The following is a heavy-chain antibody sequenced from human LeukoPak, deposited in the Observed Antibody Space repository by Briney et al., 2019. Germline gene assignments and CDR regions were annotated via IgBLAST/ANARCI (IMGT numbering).Heavy chain of an antibody. CDR1: GFTFSSYW. CDR3: ARDVNYYDSSGSLPGGAFDI. D-gene: IGHD3-22*01. V-gene: IGHV3-7*01. CDR2: IKQDGSEK. J-gene: IGHJ3*02. Sequence: PGGSLRLSCAASGFTFSSYWISWFRKAPGKGLEWVANIKQDGSEKYYVDSVKGRFTISRDNAKNSLYLQMNSLRAEDTAVYYCARDVNYYDSSGSLPGGAFDIWGQGTMVTVSS.